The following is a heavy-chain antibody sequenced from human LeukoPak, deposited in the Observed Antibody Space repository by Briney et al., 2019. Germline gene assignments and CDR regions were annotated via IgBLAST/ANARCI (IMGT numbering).Heavy chain of an antibody. D-gene: IGHD5-18*01. V-gene: IGHV3-74*01. J-gene: IGHJ4*02. CDR3: GRLGYTYGPFDN. Sequence: PGGSLRLSCAASGFSFSRHWMHWVRQAPGQGLVWVSRINSDGSSTSYAGSVKGRFTISRDNAKNSLYLQMNSLRAEDTAVYYCGRLGYTYGPFDNWGQGTLVTVSS. CDR1: GFSFSRHW. CDR2: INSDGSST.